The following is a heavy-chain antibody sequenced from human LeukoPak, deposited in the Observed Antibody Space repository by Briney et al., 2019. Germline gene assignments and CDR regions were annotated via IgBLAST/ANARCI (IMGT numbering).Heavy chain of an antibody. CDR1: GGSIRSSSYY. CDR2: IYYSGST. CDR3: ARHRPEYSGNSFDY. Sequence: SETLSLTCTVSGGSIRSSSYYWGWIRQPPGKGLEWIGSIYYSGSTYYNPSLKSRVTISIDTSKNQFSLKPSSVSAADTAVYYCARHRPEYSGNSFDYWGQGTLVTVSS. J-gene: IGHJ4*02. V-gene: IGHV4-39*01. D-gene: IGHD1-26*01.